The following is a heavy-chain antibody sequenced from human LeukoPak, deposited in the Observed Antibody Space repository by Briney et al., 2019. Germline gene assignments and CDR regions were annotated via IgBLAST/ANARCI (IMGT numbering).Heavy chain of an antibody. CDR1: GFTFDNYA. D-gene: IGHD6-19*01. CDR2: ISWNSGTI. J-gene: IGHJ1*01. CDR3: ARAYKDRSLAGKKEFFQH. Sequence: PGGSLRLSCAASGFTFDNYAMNWVRHVPGKGLEWTSLISWNSGTIGYADSVKGRFTISRDNANNFLYLQMNSLRAEDTALYYCARAYKDRSLAGKKEFFQHWGQGTLVTVSS. V-gene: IGHV3-9*01.